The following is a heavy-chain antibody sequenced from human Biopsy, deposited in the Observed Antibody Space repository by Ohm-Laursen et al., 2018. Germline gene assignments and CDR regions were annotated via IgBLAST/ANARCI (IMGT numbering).Heavy chain of an antibody. CDR3: ARGQALKSFDY. J-gene: IGHJ4*02. CDR1: GYSISSGYY. V-gene: IGHV4-38-2*01. Sequence: SETLSLTCAVSGYSISSGYYWGWIRQPPGKGLEWIGSIYHSGSTYYTPSFKRRATILVDTSKNQFLLKRSSATAADTAGYYCARGQALKSFDYWGQGTLVTVSS. CDR2: IYHSGST.